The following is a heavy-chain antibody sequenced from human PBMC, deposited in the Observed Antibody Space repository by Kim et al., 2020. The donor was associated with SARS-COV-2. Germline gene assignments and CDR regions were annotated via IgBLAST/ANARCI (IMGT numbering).Heavy chain of an antibody. J-gene: IGHJ4*02. V-gene: IGHV1-69*13. Sequence: SVKVSCKASGGTFSRYAISWVRQAPGQGLEWMGGIIPIFGTANYAQKFQGRVTIIADESTSTAYMELVSLRFDDTAVYYCARVGGANSYGLGAPPDYWGQGTLVTVSS. CDR3: ARVGGANSYGLGAPPDY. CDR1: GGTFSRYA. CDR2: IIPIFGTA. D-gene: IGHD3-10*01.